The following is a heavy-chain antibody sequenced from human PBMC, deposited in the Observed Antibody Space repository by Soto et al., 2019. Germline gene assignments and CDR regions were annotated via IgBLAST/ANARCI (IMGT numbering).Heavy chain of an antibody. V-gene: IGHV3-23*01. CDR1: GFSFSDYA. CDR2: ISESGGST. J-gene: IGHJ4*02. D-gene: IGHD6-13*01. Sequence: GGSLRLSCAASGFSFSDYAMSWVRQAPGKGLEWVSVISESGGSTHYADSVRGRFTVSRDNSKNSLSLRMNSLRDEDTAVYFCAKRSPYSSGWYSPIFDYWGQGALVSVSS. CDR3: AKRSPYSSGWYSPIFDY.